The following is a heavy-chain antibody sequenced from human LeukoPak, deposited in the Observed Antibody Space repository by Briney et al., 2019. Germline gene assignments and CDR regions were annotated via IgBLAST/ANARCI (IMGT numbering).Heavy chain of an antibody. CDR2: ISGGGGGT. CDR1: GFTFSYYA. CDR3: AKHPYGAYYYAMDV. D-gene: IGHD4-17*01. Sequence: GGSLRLSCAGTGFTFSYYAMSWVHQAPGKGVEWVSAISGGGGGTHYADSVKGRFTISRDNSKNMLYLQMNSLRAEDTAVYYCAKHPYGAYYYAMDVWGQGTTVTVSS. J-gene: IGHJ6*02. V-gene: IGHV3-23*01.